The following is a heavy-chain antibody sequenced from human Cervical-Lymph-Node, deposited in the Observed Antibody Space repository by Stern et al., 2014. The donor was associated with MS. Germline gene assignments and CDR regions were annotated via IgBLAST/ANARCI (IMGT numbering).Heavy chain of an antibody. V-gene: IGHV1-18*01. J-gene: IGHJ3*02. CDR3: ARGLLGSENAFDI. D-gene: IGHD2-15*01. CDR1: GYTFTSYG. CDR2: LSAYNCNT. Sequence: VQLVESGAEVKKPGASVKVSCKASGYTFTSYGISWVRQAPGQGLEWMGWLSAYNCNTNYAKKLQGRVPMTPDTSTSTAYMELRSLRSDDTAVYYCARGLLGSENAFDIWGQGTMVTVSS.